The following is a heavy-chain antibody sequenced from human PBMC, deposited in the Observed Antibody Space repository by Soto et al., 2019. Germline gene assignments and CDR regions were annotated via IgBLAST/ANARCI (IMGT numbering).Heavy chain of an antibody. CDR1: GGTFSSYA. V-gene: IGHV1-69*01. D-gene: IGHD6-6*01. CDR3: ARDSPYSSSTGGYYFDY. CDR2: IIPIFGTA. Sequence: QVQLVQSGAEVKKPGSSVKVSCKASGGTFSSYAISWVRQAPGQGLEWMGGIIPIFGTANYAEKFQGRVTITADESTSTAYMELSSLRSEDTAMYYCARDSPYSSSTGGYYFDYWGQGTLVTVSS. J-gene: IGHJ4*02.